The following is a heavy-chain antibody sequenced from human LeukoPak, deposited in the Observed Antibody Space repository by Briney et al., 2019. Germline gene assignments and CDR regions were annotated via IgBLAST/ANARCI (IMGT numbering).Heavy chain of an antibody. CDR1: GFPSNSYA. J-gene: IGHJ4*02. Sequence: RGSLRLSCEVSGFPSNSYAMNWVRQAPGKGLEWVSGIDNSGYATYHADSVKGRFTISRDNAKDTLYMQMNGLRVEDTAVYYCARVSIRTQKFDYWGQGTRVTVSS. CDR3: ARVSIRTQKFDY. CDR2: IDNSGYAT. D-gene: IGHD2-21*01. V-gene: IGHV3-23*01.